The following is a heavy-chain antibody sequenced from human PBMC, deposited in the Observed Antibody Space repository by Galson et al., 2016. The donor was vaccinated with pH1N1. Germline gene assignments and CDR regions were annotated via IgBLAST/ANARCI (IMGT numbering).Heavy chain of an antibody. V-gene: IGHV3-9*01. CDR3: VKDFKGYFYYMDV. CDR2: INWKSNNI. CDR1: GFSFDDYA. J-gene: IGHJ6*03. Sequence: CAASGFSFDDYAMHWVRQAPGKGLEWVSGINWKSNNIVYADSVKGRFSISRDNAKRSLFLEMNSLRVEDTALYYCVKDFKGYFYYMDVWGKGTTVTVSS.